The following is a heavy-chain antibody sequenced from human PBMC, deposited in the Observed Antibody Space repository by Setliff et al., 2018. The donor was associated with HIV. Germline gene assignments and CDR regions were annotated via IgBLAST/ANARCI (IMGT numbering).Heavy chain of an antibody. D-gene: IGHD2-15*01. Sequence: SETLSLTCTVSGGSISSGNYYWSWIRQSAGKGLGWIGHIYTSGSTSYNPSLKSRVTISVDTSKNQFSLKLSSVTAADTAVYYCAGSKVGYCSGGSCYLEYYYYMDIWG. V-gene: IGHV4-61*09. CDR3: AGSKVGYCSGGSCYLEYYYYMDI. J-gene: IGHJ6*03. CDR1: GGSISSGNYY. CDR2: IYTSGST.